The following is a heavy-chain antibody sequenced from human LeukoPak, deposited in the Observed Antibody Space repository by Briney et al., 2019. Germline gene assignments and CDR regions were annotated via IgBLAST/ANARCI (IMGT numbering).Heavy chain of an antibody. CDR1: GGSISSYY. CDR2: IYYSGST. Sequence: SETLSLTCTVSGGSISSYYWSWIRQPPGKGLEWIGYIYYSGSTNYNPSLKSRVTISVDTSKNQFSLKLSSVTAADTAVYYCARSDGYTPFDYWGRGTLVTVSS. V-gene: IGHV4-59*08. D-gene: IGHD5-24*01. CDR3: ARSDGYTPFDY. J-gene: IGHJ4*02.